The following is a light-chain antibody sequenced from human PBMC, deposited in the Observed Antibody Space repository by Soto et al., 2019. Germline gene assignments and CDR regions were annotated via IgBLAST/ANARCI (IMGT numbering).Light chain of an antibody. CDR3: AAWDDSLNGVV. Sequence: QSVLTQPPSASGTPGQRVTISCSGSSSNIGSKTVNWYQQLPGTAPKLLIYSNNQRPSGVPDRSSGSKSGTSASLAISGLQSEDEAYYYCAAWDDSLNGVVFGGGTQLTVL. V-gene: IGLV1-44*01. CDR2: SNN. CDR1: SSNIGSKT. J-gene: IGLJ2*01.